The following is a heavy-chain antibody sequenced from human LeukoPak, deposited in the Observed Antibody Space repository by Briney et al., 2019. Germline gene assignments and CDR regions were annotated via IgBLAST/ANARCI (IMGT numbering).Heavy chain of an antibody. CDR1: GFTFSSYA. CDR2: ISSGGSGI. J-gene: IGHJ4*02. CDR3: ARDWGFDY. Sequence: GGSLRLSCAASGFTFSSYAMNWVRQAPGKGLEWVSYISSGGSGIYYADSVKGRFTISRDNAKNSLYLQMNSLRAEDSAVYYCARDWGFDYWGQGALVIVSS. D-gene: IGHD7-27*01. V-gene: IGHV3-48*03.